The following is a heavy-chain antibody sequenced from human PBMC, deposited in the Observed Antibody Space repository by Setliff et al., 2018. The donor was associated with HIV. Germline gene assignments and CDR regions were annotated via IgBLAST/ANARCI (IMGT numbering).Heavy chain of an antibody. V-gene: IGHV1-46*01. CDR1: GYTFTSYY. D-gene: IGHD3-22*01. CDR2: INPSGGST. Sequence: GASVKVSCKASGYTFTSYYMHWVRQAPGQGLEWMGIINPSGGSTSYAQKFQGRVTMTRDTSTSTVYMELRSLRSEDTAVYYCARDGVRGYDSSGDLFSWVRRFHHDYYYYYMDVWGKGTTVTVSS. CDR3: ARDGVRGYDSSGDLFSWVRRFHHDYYYYYMDV. J-gene: IGHJ6*03.